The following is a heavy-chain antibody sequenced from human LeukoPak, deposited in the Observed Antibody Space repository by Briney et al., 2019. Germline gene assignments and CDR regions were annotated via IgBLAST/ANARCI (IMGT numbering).Heavy chain of an antibody. CDR1: GFTFSSYS. D-gene: IGHD1-26*01. Sequence: GGSLRLSCAASGFTFSSYSMNWVRQAPGKGLEWVSCISSSSSYIYYADSVKGRFTISRDNAKNTLYLQMNSLRAEDTAVYYCARDLTVGATVRYFDYWGQGTLVTVSS. CDR2: ISSSSSYI. CDR3: ARDLTVGATVRYFDY. V-gene: IGHV3-21*01. J-gene: IGHJ4*02.